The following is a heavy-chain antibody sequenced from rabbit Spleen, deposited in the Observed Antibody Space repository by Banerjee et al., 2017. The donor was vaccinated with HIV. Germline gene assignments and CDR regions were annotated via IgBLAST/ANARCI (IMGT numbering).Heavy chain of an antibody. V-gene: IGHV1S45*01. J-gene: IGHJ3*01. CDR2: INTYTDKG. CDR1: GFSFSDRDV. Sequence: QEQLVESGGGLVKPEGSLKLSCTASGFSFSDRDVMCWVRQAPGKGLEWIACINTYTDKGVYATWAKGRFTISRTSSTTVTLQMTSLTAADTATYFCARDSIYASFFSVAYALSLWGQGTLVTVS. D-gene: IGHD6-1*01. CDR3: ARDSIYASFFSVAYALSL.